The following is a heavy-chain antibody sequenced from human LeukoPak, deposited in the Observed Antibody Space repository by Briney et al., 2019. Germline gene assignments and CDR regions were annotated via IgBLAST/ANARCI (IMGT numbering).Heavy chain of an antibody. CDR2: IYHTGGT. J-gene: IGHJ3*02. Sequence: PSETLSLTCIVSGASISTYYWSWFRQPPGKGPEWIGNIYHTGGTNYNPSLKSRVTISVDTSKNQFSLRLTSVTAADTAIYYCAKSAGSKNAFDILGQGTMVTVSS. CDR3: AKSAGSKNAFDI. CDR1: GASISTYY. V-gene: IGHV4-59*01.